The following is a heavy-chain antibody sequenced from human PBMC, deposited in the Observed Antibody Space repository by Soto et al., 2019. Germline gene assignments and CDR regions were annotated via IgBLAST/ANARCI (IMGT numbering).Heavy chain of an antibody. CDR3: ARVRGSGSYPDYYHYGMDV. Sequence: VQLVESGGGLVKPGGSLRLSCAASGFTFSSYSMNWVRQAPGKGLEWVSSISSSSSYIYYADSVKGRFTISRDNAKNSLYLLMNSLRAEDTAVYYCARVRGSGSYPDYYHYGMDVWGQGTTVTVSS. V-gene: IGHV3-21*01. CDR2: ISSSSSYI. CDR1: GFTFSSYS. J-gene: IGHJ6*02. D-gene: IGHD3-10*01.